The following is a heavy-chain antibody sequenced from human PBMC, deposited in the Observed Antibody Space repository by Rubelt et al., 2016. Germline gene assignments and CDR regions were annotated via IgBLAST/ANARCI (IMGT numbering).Heavy chain of an antibody. CDR3: AKGMVGDSTTFDY. Sequence: ISWNSGSIGYADSVKGRFTISRDNAKNSLYLQMNSLRAEDTALYYCAKGMVGDSTTFDYWGQGTLVTVSS. J-gene: IGHJ4*02. CDR2: ISWNSGSI. V-gene: IGHV3-9*01. D-gene: IGHD2/OR15-2a*01.